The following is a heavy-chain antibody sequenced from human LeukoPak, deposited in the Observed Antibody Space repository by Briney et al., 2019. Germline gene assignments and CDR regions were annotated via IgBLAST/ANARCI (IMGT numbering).Heavy chain of an antibody. CDR3: ARALGSRNAFDI. CDR1: GYTFTGYY. J-gene: IGHJ3*02. CDR2: INPNSGGT. V-gene: IGHV1-2*06. D-gene: IGHD1-14*01. Sequence: ASVKVSCKASGYTFTGYYMHWVRQAPGQGLEWIGRINPNSGGTNYAQKFQGRVTMTRDTSISTAYMELSRLRSDDTAVYYCARALGSRNAFDIWGQGTMVTVSS.